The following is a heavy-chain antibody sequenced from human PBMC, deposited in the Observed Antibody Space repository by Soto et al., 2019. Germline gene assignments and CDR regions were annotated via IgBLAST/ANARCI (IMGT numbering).Heavy chain of an antibody. CDR1: GGTFTSYA. Sequence: QVQLVQSGAEVKKPGSSVKVSCKASGGTFTSYAITWVRQAPGQGLEWMGGIIPIFGTANYAQKFQGRVTITAEESTSKAYMELSRLRSEDTAVYYCARGDSSGYYKGFDYWGQGTLVTVSS. CDR3: ARGDSSGYYKGFDY. D-gene: IGHD3-22*01. V-gene: IGHV1-69*12. J-gene: IGHJ4*02. CDR2: IIPIFGTA.